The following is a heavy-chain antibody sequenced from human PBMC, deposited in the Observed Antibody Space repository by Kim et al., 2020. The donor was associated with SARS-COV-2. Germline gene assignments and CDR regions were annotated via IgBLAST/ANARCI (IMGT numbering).Heavy chain of an antibody. V-gene: IGHV3-74*01. D-gene: IGHD6-19*01. Sequence: TYAESVKGRLTNSKDNAKNTVYLQMNSLRAEDTAVYFCARRTRIAVEGYDLWGQGTLVTVSS. J-gene: IGHJ5*02. CDR3: ARRTRIAVEGYDL.